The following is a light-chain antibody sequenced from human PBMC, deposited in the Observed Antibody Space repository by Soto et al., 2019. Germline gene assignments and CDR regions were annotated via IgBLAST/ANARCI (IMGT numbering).Light chain of an antibody. CDR2: AAS. J-gene: IGKJ2*02. CDR3: XQSYSTLLWT. CDR1: QSISSY. Sequence: DIQMTQSPSSLSASVGDRVTITCRASQSISSYLNWYQQKPGKAPKLLIYAASSLQSGVPSRFSGSGSGTDFTLTISSLXPEXXXXXXXXQSYSTLLWTFGQGTKLEIK. V-gene: IGKV1-39*01.